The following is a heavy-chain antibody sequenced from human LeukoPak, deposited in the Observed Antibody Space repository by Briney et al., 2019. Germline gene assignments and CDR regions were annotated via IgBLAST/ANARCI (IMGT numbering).Heavy chain of an antibody. CDR2: IYYSGST. J-gene: IGHJ6*03. D-gene: IGHD3-3*02. CDR3: ARSIFGVVNAYYYMDV. V-gene: IGHV4-59*01. CDR1: GGSISSYY. Sequence: SETLSLTCTVSGGSISSYYWSWIRQPPGKGLEWIGYIYYSGSTNYNPSLKSRVTISVDTSKNQFSLKLSSVTAADTAVYYCARSIFGVVNAYYYMDVWGKGTTVTVSS.